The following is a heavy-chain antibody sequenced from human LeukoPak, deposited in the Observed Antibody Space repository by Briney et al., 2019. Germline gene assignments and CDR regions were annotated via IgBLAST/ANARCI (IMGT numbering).Heavy chain of an antibody. CDR3: ARDRATVATPYFDY. D-gene: IGHD4-23*01. CDR2: INLNSGGT. J-gene: IGHJ4*02. Sequence: ASVKVSCKSSGFTFTGYYIHWVRQAPGQGLEWMGWINLNSGGTNYAQKFQGWVTMTRDTSISTAYMELHRLSSDDTAVYLCARDRATVATPYFDYWGQGTLVTVPS. V-gene: IGHV1-2*04. CDR1: GFTFTGYY.